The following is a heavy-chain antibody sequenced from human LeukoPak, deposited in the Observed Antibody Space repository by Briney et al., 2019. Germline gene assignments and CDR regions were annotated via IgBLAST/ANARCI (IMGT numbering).Heavy chain of an antibody. J-gene: IGHJ3*02. CDR2: IYPGDSDT. CDR3: ARPRGYPNAFDI. D-gene: IGHD5-18*01. Sequence: GESLKISCKGSGYSFTNYWIGWVRQMPAKGLEWMGIIYPGDSDTRYSPSFQGQVTISADKSISTASLQWSSLKAPDTAMYFCARPRGYPNAFDIWGEGTMVTVSS. V-gene: IGHV5-51*01. CDR1: GYSFTNYW.